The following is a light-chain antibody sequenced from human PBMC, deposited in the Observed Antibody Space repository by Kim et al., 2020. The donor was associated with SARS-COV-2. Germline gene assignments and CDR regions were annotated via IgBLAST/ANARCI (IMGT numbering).Light chain of an antibody. J-gene: IGLJ3*02. CDR2: RNN. CDR3: SAWDDSLKAWV. V-gene: IGLV10-54*04. CDR1: SNNIGDQG. Sequence: QAGLTQPPSVSQGLRQTATLTCTGNSNNIGDQGVAWLQQHQGHPPKLLSYRNNKRPSGIAERFSASRSGNAAFLTITGLQPEDEADYYCSAWDDSLKAWVFGGGNKLTVL.